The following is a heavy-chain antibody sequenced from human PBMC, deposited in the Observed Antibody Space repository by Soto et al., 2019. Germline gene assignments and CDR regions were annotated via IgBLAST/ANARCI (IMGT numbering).Heavy chain of an antibody. D-gene: IGHD6-6*01. Sequence: ASVKVSCKASGYTFTSYYMHWVRQAPGHGLEWMGIINPSGGSTSYAQKFQGRVTMTRDTSTSTVYMELSSLRSEDTAVYYCARDPQYSSSYYYYYYGMDVWGQGTTVTVSS. CDR2: INPSGGST. J-gene: IGHJ6*02. V-gene: IGHV1-46*01. CDR3: ARDPQYSSSYYYYYYGMDV. CDR1: GYTFTSYY.